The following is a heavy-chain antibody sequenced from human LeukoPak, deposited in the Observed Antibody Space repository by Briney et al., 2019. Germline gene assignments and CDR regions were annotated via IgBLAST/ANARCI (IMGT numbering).Heavy chain of an antibody. D-gene: IGHD3-22*01. CDR2: IYHSGST. CDR1: GYSISSGYY. V-gene: IGHV4-38-2*02. CDR3: ARAGYYYDSSGYPHY. J-gene: IGHJ4*02. Sequence: SGTLSLTCTVSGYSISSGYYWGWIRQPPGKGLEWIGSIYHSGSTYYNPSLKSRVTISVDTSKNQFSLKLSSVTAADTAVYYCARAGYYYDSSGYPHYWGQGTLVTVSS.